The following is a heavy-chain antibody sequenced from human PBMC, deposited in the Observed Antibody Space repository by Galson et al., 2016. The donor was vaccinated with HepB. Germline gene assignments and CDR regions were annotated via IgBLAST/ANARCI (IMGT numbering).Heavy chain of an antibody. J-gene: IGHJ5*02. CDR2: SIPFFGTS. D-gene: IGHD4-17*01. Sequence: SVKVSCKASGITLSRLSVTWVRQAPGQGLEWMGTSIPFFGTSNYAQRFQGRVAMTADESTTTVYMELSSLRSDDTAVYYCARDNGDYGGPNYYDPWGQGTLVTVSS. V-gene: IGHV1-69*13. CDR3: ARDNGDYGGPNYYDP. CDR1: GITLSRLS.